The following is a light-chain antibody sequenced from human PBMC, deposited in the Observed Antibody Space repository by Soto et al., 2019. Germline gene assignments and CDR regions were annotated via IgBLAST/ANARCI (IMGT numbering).Light chain of an antibody. Sequence: QSALTQPASESGSPGQSITISCTGTSSDVGGYDYVSWYQQHPGKAPKVMIYDVSNRPSGVSSRFSGSKSGNTASLTISGLQAEDEADYYCSSYRRSSTLVVFGGGTKLTVL. CDR2: DVS. CDR1: SSDVGGYDY. J-gene: IGLJ2*01. V-gene: IGLV2-14*01. CDR3: SSYRRSSTLVV.